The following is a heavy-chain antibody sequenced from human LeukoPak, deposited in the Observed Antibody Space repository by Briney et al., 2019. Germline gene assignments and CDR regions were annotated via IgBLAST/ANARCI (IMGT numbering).Heavy chain of an antibody. J-gene: IGHJ4*02. V-gene: IGHV3-23*01. CDR2: ISGSGGST. CDR1: GFTFSGYA. Sequence: GGSLRLSCAASGFTFSGYAMSWVRQAPGKGLECVSAISGSGGSTDYADSVKGRFTISRDNSKNTLYLQMSSLRAEDTAVYYCVKSDGKVGAASFDSWGQGTLVTVSS. CDR3: VKSDGKVGAASFDS. D-gene: IGHD1-26*01.